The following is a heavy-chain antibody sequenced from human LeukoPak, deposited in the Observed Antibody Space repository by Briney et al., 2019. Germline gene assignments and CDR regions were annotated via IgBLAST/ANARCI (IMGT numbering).Heavy chain of an antibody. Sequence: GRSLRLSCAASGFTFDDYAMHWVRQAPGKGLEWVSGISWNSGSIGYADSVKGRFTISRDNAKNSLYLQMNSLRAEDTALYYCAKGVAYQLPEYNRFDPWGQGTLVTVSS. D-gene: IGHD2-2*01. CDR2: ISWNSGSI. CDR1: GFTFDDYA. J-gene: IGHJ5*02. CDR3: AKGVAYQLPEYNRFDP. V-gene: IGHV3-9*01.